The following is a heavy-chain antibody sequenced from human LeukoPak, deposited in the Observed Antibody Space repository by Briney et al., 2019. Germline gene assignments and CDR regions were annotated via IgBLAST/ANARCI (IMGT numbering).Heavy chain of an antibody. V-gene: IGHV3-43*01. Sequence: GGSLRLSCAASGFTFDDYTMHWVRQAPGKGLEWVSLISWDAGRTYYADSVKGRFTISRDNSKNSLYLQMNSLRAEDTALYYCANSVSSSWEATDAFDIWGQGTMVTVSS. CDR2: ISWDAGRT. D-gene: IGHD6-13*01. J-gene: IGHJ3*02. CDR3: ANSVSSSWEATDAFDI. CDR1: GFTFDDYT.